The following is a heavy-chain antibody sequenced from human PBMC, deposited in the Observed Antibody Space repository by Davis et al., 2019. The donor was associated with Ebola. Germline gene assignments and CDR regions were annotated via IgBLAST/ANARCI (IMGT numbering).Heavy chain of an antibody. CDR2: INPNSGGT. D-gene: IGHD6-13*01. J-gene: IGHJ5*02. Sequence: ASVNVSCKASGYTFTGYYMHWVRQAPGQGLEWMGWINPNSGGTNHAQKFQGRVTMTRDTSISTAYMELSSLRSEDTAVYYCARLGSSSWYASLLDEYNWFDPWGQGTLVTVSS. CDR3: ARLGSSSWYASLLDEYNWFDP. V-gene: IGHV1-2*02. CDR1: GYTFTGYY.